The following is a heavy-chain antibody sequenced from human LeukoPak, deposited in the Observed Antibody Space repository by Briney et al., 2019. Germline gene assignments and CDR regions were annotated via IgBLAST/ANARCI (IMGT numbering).Heavy chain of an antibody. CDR1: GFTFSSYA. D-gene: IGHD3-22*01. Sequence: PGGSLRLSCAASGFTFSSYAMHWVRQAPGKGLKWVAVISYDGSNKYYADSVKGRFTISRDNSKSTLYLQMNSLRAEDTAVYYCARDFDSSGPTNFDYWGQGTLVTVSS. CDR3: ARDFDSSGPTNFDY. V-gene: IGHV3-30*04. J-gene: IGHJ4*02. CDR2: ISYDGSNK.